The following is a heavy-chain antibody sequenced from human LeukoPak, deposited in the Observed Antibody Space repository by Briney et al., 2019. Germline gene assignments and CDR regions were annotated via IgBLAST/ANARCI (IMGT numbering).Heavy chain of an antibody. CDR3: ARPLDYYYDSSVHPLPIY. Sequence: SETLSLXCTVSGGSISSSSYSWGWLRQPPGKGLVWIGRIYYSGSTYYNPSLKSRVTISVDTSKNQFSLKLSSVTAADTAVYYCARPLDYYYDSSVHPLPIYWGQGTLVTFSS. CDR2: IYYSGST. CDR1: GGSISSSSYS. J-gene: IGHJ4*02. D-gene: IGHD3-22*01. V-gene: IGHV4-39*01.